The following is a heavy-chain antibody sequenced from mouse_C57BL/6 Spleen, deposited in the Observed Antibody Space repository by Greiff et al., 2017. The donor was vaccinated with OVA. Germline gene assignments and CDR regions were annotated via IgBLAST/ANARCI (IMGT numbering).Heavy chain of an antibody. CDR1: GYAFTNYL. Sequence: VQGVESGAELVRPGTSVKVSCKASGYAFTNYLIEWVKQRPGQGLEWIGVINPGSGGTNYNEKFKGKATLTADKSSSTAYMQLSSLTSEDSAVYFCARGIYYDYDAWFAYWGQGTLVTVSA. J-gene: IGHJ3*01. V-gene: IGHV1-54*01. CDR3: ARGIYYDYDAWFAY. CDR2: INPGSGGT. D-gene: IGHD2-4*01.